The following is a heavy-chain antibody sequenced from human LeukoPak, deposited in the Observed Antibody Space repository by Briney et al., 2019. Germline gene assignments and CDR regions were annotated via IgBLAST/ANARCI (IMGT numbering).Heavy chain of an antibody. CDR3: ARGINYPGLRAFDI. CDR1: GGSISSGGYY. CDR2: IYYSGRT. J-gene: IGHJ3*02. V-gene: IGHV4-31*03. Sequence: SESLSLTRTVSGGSISSGGYYWSWIRHHPGKGLEWLGYIYYSGRTYYNPSLKSRVTISVDTSKNPFSLKLSSVTAADTAVYYCARGINYPGLRAFDIWGQGTMVTVSP. D-gene: IGHD1-7*01.